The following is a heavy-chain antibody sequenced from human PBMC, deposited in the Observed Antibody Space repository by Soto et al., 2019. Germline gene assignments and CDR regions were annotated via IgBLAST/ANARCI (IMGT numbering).Heavy chain of an antibody. V-gene: IGHV4-39*01. J-gene: IGHJ4*02. CDR2: IYYSGST. Sequence: QLQLQESGPGLVKPSETLSLTCTVSGGSISSSSYYWGWIRQPPGKGLEWIGSIYYSGSTYYNPSLKSRVPLSVDTSKNQFSLKLSSVTAADTAVYYCARIVVVVAATLGGDGFDYWGQGTLVTVSS. CDR3: ARIVVVVAATLGGDGFDY. CDR1: GGSISSSSYY. D-gene: IGHD2-15*01.